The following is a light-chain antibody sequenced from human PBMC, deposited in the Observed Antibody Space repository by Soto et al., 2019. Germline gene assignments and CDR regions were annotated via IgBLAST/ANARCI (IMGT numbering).Light chain of an antibody. V-gene: IGKV1-39*01. CDR1: QTISTY. Sequence: DIQMTQSPSSLSGSVGDRVTIICWASQTISTYLNWYQQKPGKAPRLLIYDASSLLSGVPSRFSGSGSGTDFTLTIASLQPENFSTYYCQQSDSTPYTFGQGTKVEI. CDR3: QQSDSTPYT. J-gene: IGKJ2*01. CDR2: DAS.